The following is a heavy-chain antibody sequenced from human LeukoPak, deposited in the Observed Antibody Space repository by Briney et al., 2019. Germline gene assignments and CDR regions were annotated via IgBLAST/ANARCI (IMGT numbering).Heavy chain of an antibody. D-gene: IGHD2-21*02. Sequence: GGSLRLSCAASGFTFSSSAMSWVRQAPGKGPEWVAQISYDGTKKYYAESVEGRFAISRDNSKNTLSLHMNSLRAEDTSLYYCAKDRAAGVVTTFDSWGQGTLVTVSS. V-gene: IGHV3-30*09. CDR1: GFTFSSSA. CDR3: AKDRAAGVVTTFDS. J-gene: IGHJ4*02. CDR2: ISYDGTKK.